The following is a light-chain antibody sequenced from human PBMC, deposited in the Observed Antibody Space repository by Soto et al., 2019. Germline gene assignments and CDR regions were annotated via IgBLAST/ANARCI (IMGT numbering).Light chain of an antibody. CDR3: TAWDEILRGLV. CDR1: SSSIGTNI. Sequence: QSALTQPPSASGTPGQRVTISCFGSSSSIGTNIVTWFQQFPGTAPKVVIFGTNQRPSGVPDRFSGSKSGTSASLAISGLRSEDEAYYYCTAWDEILRGLVFGGGIKLTVL. V-gene: IGLV1-47*01. J-gene: IGLJ2*01. CDR2: GTN.